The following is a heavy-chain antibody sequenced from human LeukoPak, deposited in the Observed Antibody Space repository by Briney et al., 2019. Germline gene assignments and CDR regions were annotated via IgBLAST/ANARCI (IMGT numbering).Heavy chain of an antibody. CDR3: AGWGYYDSSGVNY. Sequence: PSETLSLTCTVSGGSISSYYWSWLRRPPGKGLEWIGYIYYSGSTNYNPSLKSRVTISVDTSKNQFSLTLSSVTAADTAVYYCAGWGYYDSSGVNYWGQGDLVTVSS. CDR1: GGSISSYY. CDR2: IYYSGST. D-gene: IGHD3-22*01. J-gene: IGHJ4*02. V-gene: IGHV4-59*01.